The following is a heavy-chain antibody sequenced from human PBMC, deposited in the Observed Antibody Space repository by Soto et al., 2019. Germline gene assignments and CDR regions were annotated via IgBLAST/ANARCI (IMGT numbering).Heavy chain of an antibody. CDR3: ARGDKIRPPLDD. J-gene: IGHJ6*02. CDR1: GFTVSSNY. D-gene: IGHD2-15*01. V-gene: IGHV3-53*01. CDR2: IYSGGST. Sequence: PGWSLRLSCAASGFTVSSNYMSWVRQAPGKGLEWVSVIYSGGSTYYADSVKGRFTISRDNSKNTLYLQMNSLRAEDTAVYYCARGDKIRPPLDDWGQGTTVTVSS.